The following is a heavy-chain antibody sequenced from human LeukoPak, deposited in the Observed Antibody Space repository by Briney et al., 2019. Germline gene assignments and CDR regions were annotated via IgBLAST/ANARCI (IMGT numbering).Heavy chain of an antibody. CDR2: ISAYNGNT. D-gene: IGHD3-22*01. J-gene: IGHJ5*02. CDR3: ARDFPTYYYDSSGYNSDRRWFDP. Sequence: ASVKVSCKASGYTFTSYGISWVRQASGQGLEWMGWISAYNGNTNYAQKLQGRVTMTTDTSTSTAYMELRSLRSDDTAVYYCARDFPTYYYDSSGYNSDRRWFDPWGQGTLVTVSS. V-gene: IGHV1-18*01. CDR1: GYTFTSYG.